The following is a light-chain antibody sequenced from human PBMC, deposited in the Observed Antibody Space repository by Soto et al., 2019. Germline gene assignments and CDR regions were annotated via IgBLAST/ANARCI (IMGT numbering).Light chain of an antibody. CDR2: TES. Sequence: DIQMTQSPSSVSAPVGDRVTLTCRASQGISNWLAWYQQKPGRAPNLLIFTESTLQSGVPSRFSGSGSGTDFTLTINRLQPEDFATYYCQQGNSFPLTFGGGTKVAIK. CDR3: QQGNSFPLT. V-gene: IGKV1-12*01. J-gene: IGKJ4*01. CDR1: QGISNW.